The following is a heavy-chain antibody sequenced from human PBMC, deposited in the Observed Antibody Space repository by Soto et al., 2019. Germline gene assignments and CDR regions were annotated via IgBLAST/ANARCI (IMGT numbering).Heavy chain of an antibody. CDR1: GGTFSSYA. Sequence: QVQLVQSGAEVKKPGSSVKVSCKASGGTFSSYAISWVRQAPGQGLEWMGGSIPISGTAHYAQKFQGRVTITADESTSTAYMELSSLRSEDTAVYYCARSQGSSTSLEIYYYYYYGMDVWGQGTTVTVSS. J-gene: IGHJ6*02. V-gene: IGHV1-69*01. CDR3: ARSQGSSTSLEIYYYYYYGMDV. D-gene: IGHD2-2*01. CDR2: SIPISGTA.